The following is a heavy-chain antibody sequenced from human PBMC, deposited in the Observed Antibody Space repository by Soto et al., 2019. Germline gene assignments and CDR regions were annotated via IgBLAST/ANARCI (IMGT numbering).Heavy chain of an antibody. CDR3: ARTLYYYDSSGFWFDP. CDR2: IYYSGST. J-gene: IGHJ5*02. CDR1: GGSISSYY. D-gene: IGHD3-22*01. Sequence: SETLSLTCTVSGGSISSYYWSWIRQPPGKGLEWIGYIYYSGSTNYNPSLKSRVTISVDTSKNQFSLKLSSVTAADTAVYYCARTLYYYDSSGFWFDPWGQGTLVTVSS. V-gene: IGHV4-59*01.